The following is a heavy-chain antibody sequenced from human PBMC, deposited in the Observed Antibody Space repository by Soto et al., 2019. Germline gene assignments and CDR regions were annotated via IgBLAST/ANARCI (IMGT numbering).Heavy chain of an antibody. J-gene: IGHJ5*02. V-gene: IGHV3-30*03. CDR2: ILYDGSKE. Sequence: GGSLRLSCAGSGFIFSTYVMHWVRQAPGKGLEWVAVILYDGSKEFYADSVKGRFSISRDNSKNTLYLQMNTLRAEDTATYYCSREAGAAEINRFDIWGQGSLVTVSS. D-gene: IGHD6-13*01. CDR1: GFIFSTYV. CDR3: SREAGAAEINRFDI.